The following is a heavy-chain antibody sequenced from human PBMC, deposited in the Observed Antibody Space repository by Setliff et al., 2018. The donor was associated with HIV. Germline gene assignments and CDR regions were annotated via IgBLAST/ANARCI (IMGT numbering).Heavy chain of an antibody. J-gene: IGHJ3*02. Sequence: KASETLSLTCTVSGGSISTYYWSWIRQSPGKGLEWIGSVYHDGNSYFNPSLKSRVTISMDTSKNHFSLRLSSVTAADTAVYYCARRERYYDILTGRVSDGFDIWGQGTMVTVSS. V-gene: IGHV4-59*05. CDR2: VYHDGNS. CDR3: ARRERYYDILTGRVSDGFDI. CDR1: GGSISTYY. D-gene: IGHD3-9*01.